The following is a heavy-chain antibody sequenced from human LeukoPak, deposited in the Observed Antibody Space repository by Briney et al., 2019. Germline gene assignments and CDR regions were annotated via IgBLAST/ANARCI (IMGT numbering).Heavy chain of an antibody. Sequence: GGSLRLSCAASGVTFSSYAMNWVRQAPGKGLEWVSAISGSGGSTYYADSVKGRFTISRDNSKNTLYLQMNSLRAEDTAVYYCAKVIVVLPAAIPSPYYFDYWGQGTLVTVSS. CDR2: ISGSGGST. V-gene: IGHV3-23*01. CDR3: AKVIVVLPAAIPSPYYFDY. CDR1: GVTFSSYA. D-gene: IGHD2-2*01. J-gene: IGHJ4*02.